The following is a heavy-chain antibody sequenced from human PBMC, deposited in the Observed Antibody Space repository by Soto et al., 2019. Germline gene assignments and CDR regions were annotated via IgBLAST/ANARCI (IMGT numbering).Heavy chain of an antibody. CDR1: GFTFSSYD. CDR3: VGGTYLDH. Sequence: GSLRLSYAASGFTFSSYDMHWVRQCTGKGLEWVSSIGTTGDTYYPGSVKGRVTISRENAKNSLYLQMNSLRAGDTAVYYCVGGTYLDHWGQATLVTVSS. V-gene: IGHV3-13*01. J-gene: IGHJ4*02. D-gene: IGHD3-3*01. CDR2: IGTTGDT.